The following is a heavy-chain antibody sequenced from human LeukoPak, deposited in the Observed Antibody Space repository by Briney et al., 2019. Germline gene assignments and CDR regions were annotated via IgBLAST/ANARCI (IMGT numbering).Heavy chain of an antibody. Sequence: GASVKVSCKTSGYTFTNYDINWVRQATGQGLEWMGWMNPNSGNTGYAQKFQGRVTMTRNTSISTAYMELSSLRSEDTAVYYCAGSEYPNGGLNWFDPWGQGTLVTVSS. CDR2: MNPNSGNT. J-gene: IGHJ5*02. CDR1: GYTFTNYD. V-gene: IGHV1-8*01. CDR3: AGSEYPNGGLNWFDP. D-gene: IGHD2-2*02.